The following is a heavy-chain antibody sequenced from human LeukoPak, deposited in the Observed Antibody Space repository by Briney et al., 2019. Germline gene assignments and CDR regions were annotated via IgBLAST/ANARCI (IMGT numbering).Heavy chain of an antibody. CDR1: GFTFSNAW. J-gene: IGHJ4*02. CDR2: IKSKTDGRTT. CDR3: AKASGQAGYCSSTSCHYTFDY. D-gene: IGHD2-2*01. Sequence: PGGSLRLSCAASGFTFSNAWMSWVRQAPGKGLEWVGRIKSKTDGRTTDYAAPVKGRFTISRDDSKNTLYLQMNSLRAEDTTVYYCAKASGQAGYCSSTSCHYTFDYWGQGTLVTVSS. V-gene: IGHV3-15*01.